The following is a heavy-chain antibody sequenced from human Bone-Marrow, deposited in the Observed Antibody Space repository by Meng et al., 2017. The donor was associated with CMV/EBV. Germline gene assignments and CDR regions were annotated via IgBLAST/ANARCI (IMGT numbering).Heavy chain of an antibody. D-gene: IGHD2-2*01. J-gene: IGHJ5*02. Sequence: GESLKISCAASEFTFSSYGMHWVRQAPGKGLEWVAVIWYDGSNKDYADSVKGRFTISRDNSKNTLYLQMNSLRSDDTAVYYCAREFQLLYNWFDPWGQGTLVTVSS. CDR2: IWYDGSNK. CDR1: EFTFSSYG. CDR3: AREFQLLYNWFDP. V-gene: IGHV3-33*01.